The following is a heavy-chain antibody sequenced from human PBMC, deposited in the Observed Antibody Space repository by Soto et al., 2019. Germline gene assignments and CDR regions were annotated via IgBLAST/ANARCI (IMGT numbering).Heavy chain of an antibody. J-gene: IGHJ4*02. CDR2: ISWNSGSI. Sequence: GGSLRLSCAAPGLTFDDYAMHWVRQAPAEGLEWVSGISWNSGSIGYADSVKGRFTSSRDNAKNSLYLQMNSLRAEDTALYYCAKDMRTAARRNRAAFDYWGQGTLVTVSS. D-gene: IGHD6-6*01. V-gene: IGHV3-9*01. CDR3: AKDMRTAARRNRAAFDY. CDR1: GLTFDDYA.